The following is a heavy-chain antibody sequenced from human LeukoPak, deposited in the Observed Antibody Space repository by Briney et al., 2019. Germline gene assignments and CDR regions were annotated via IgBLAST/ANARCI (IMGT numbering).Heavy chain of an antibody. J-gene: IGHJ5*02. D-gene: IGHD3-9*01. Sequence: GRSLRLSCAASGFTFSSYAMHWVRQAPGKGLEWVAVISYDGSNKYYADSVKGRFTISRDNSKNTLYLQMNTLRDEDTAVYYCAGAYYDILTGYQEFDPWGQGTLVIVSS. CDR2: ISYDGSNK. CDR3: AGAYYDILTGYQEFDP. V-gene: IGHV3-30-3*01. CDR1: GFTFSSYA.